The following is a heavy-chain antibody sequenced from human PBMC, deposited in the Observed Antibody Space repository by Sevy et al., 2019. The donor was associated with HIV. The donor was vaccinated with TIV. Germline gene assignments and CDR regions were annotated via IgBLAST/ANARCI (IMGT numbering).Heavy chain of an antibody. D-gene: IGHD2-2*01. CDR2: ISPGDSDT. CDR1: GYSFTSYW. J-gene: IGHJ4*02. CDR3: ARVGYLGYCSSTSCQGFDY. Sequence: GESLKISCKGSGYSFTSYWIGWVRQMPGKGLEWMGIISPGDSDTRYSPSFQGQVTISADKSISTAYLQWSSLKASDTAKYYCARVGYLGYCSSTSCQGFDYWGQGTLVTVSS. V-gene: IGHV5-51*01.